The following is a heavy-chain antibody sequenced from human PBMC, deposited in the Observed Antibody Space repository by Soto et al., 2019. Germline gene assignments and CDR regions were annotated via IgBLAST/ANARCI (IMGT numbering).Heavy chain of an antibody. CDR1: GGSISSYY. Sequence: QVQLQESGPGLVKPSETLSLTCTVSGGSISSYYWSWIRQPPGKGLEWIGYIYDTGSTDHNPSLKSRVTISLDTSKNQVSLQLTSVTAADTAVYYCAAAPRYWGQGVLVTVSS. CDR3: AAAPRY. CDR2: IYDTGST. J-gene: IGHJ4*02. D-gene: IGHD2-15*01. V-gene: IGHV4-59*01.